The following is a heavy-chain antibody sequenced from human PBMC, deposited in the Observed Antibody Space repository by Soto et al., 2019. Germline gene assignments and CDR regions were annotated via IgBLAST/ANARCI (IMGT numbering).Heavy chain of an antibody. CDR2: VWYDGGNI. CDR1: GFTFSSYG. Sequence: QVQLVESGGGVVQPGRSLRLSCAASGFTFSSYGMHWVRQAPGKGLEWVALVWYDGGNIYYADSVKGRFTISRDNSKNTLYLQMNSLRDEDTAVYYCVRAAGYSGNDYVYYYGMDVWGQGTTVTVSS. V-gene: IGHV3-33*01. D-gene: IGHD5-12*01. J-gene: IGHJ6*02. CDR3: VRAAGYSGNDYVYYYGMDV.